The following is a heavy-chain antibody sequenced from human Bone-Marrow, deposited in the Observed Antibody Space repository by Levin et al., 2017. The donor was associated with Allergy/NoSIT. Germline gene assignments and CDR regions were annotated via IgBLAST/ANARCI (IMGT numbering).Heavy chain of an antibody. V-gene: IGHV5-51*01. D-gene: IGHD1-26*01. J-gene: IGHJ4*02. CDR1: GYSFTNYW. Sequence: GESLKISCKGSGYSFTNYWIGWVRQMPGKGLEWMGIIYPGESVTKSSPSSQAKVTISAHKSIRTAYLQWSSLKASDTAMYYCARLREGIVGATQGYFDYWGQGTLVTVSS. CDR2: IYPGESVT. CDR3: ARLREGIVGATQGYFDY.